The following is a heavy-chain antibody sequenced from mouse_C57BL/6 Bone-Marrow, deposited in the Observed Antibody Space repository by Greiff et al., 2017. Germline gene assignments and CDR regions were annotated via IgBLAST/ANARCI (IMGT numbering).Heavy chain of an antibody. CDR2: INPNYGTT. Sequence: EVQLQQSGPELVKPGASVKISCKASGYSFTDYNMNWVKQSNGKSLEWIGVINPNYGTTSSTQTFKGKAPLTVDPSASTAYMQLNSLTSEDSAVYDCARGAPLVVAIDYWGQGTTLTVSS. J-gene: IGHJ2*01. V-gene: IGHV1-39*01. D-gene: IGHD1-1*02. CDR3: ARGAPLVVAIDY. CDR1: GYSFTDYN.